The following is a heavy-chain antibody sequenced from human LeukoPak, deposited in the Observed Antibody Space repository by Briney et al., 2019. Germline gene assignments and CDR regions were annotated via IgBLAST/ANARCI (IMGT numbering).Heavy chain of an antibody. Sequence: PGGSLRLSCAASGFTFSNAWMSWVRQAPGKGLEWVGRIKSKTDEGTTDYAAPVKGRFTISRDDSKKTLQLQMNSLKAKDTALYYCRVTMVRGANYGHAFDIWGQGTMVTVSS. D-gene: IGHD3-10*01. CDR1: GFTFSNAW. CDR2: IKSKTDEGTT. V-gene: IGHV3-15*01. J-gene: IGHJ3*02. CDR3: RVTMVRGANYGHAFDI.